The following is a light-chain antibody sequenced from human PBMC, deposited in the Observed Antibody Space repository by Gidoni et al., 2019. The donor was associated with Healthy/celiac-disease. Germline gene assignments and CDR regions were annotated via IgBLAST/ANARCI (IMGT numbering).Light chain of an antibody. CDR1: QSVSSSY. Sequence: IVLTQSPGTLSLSPGERATLSCRVSQSVSSSYLAWYQQKPGQAPRLLIYGASSRATGIPDRFSGSGSGTDFTLTISRLEPEDFAVYYCQQYGSSPKITFGQGTRLEIK. J-gene: IGKJ5*01. CDR2: GAS. CDR3: QQYGSSPKIT. V-gene: IGKV3-20*01.